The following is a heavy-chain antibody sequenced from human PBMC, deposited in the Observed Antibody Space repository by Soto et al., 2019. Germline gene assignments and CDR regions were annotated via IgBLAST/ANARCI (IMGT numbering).Heavy chain of an antibody. Sequence: EVQLVESGGGLVKPGGSLRLSCAASGFTFSSYSMNWVRQAPGKGLEWVSSISSSSSYIYYADSVKGRFTISRDNAKNSLYLKMNSLRAEDTAVYYCAKDYYDSSGPYYFDYWGQGTLVTVSS. D-gene: IGHD3-22*01. CDR2: ISSSSSYI. CDR3: AKDYYDSSGPYYFDY. CDR1: GFTFSSYS. J-gene: IGHJ4*02. V-gene: IGHV3-21*01.